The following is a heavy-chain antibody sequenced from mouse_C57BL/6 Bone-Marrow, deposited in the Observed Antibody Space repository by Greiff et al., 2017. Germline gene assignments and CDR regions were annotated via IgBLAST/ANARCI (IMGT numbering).Heavy chain of an antibody. CDR3: ARGVLRPGGTMDY. J-gene: IGHJ4*01. Sequence: QVTLKVSGPGILQSSPTLSLTCSFSGFSLSTSGMGVSWIRQPSGKGLVWLVHIYWDDDKRYNPFLKSRLTISKDTSRNQVFLKITSVNTADTATYYCARGVLRPGGTMDYWGQGTSVTVSS. D-gene: IGHD1-1*01. V-gene: IGHV8-12*01. CDR1: GFSLSTSGMG. CDR2: IYWDDDK.